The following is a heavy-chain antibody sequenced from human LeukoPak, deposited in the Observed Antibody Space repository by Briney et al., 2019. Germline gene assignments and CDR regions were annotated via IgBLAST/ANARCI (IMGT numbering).Heavy chain of an antibody. CDR1: GFTFSSYA. CDR3: ARGGLLWFGELSGY. V-gene: IGHV3-64*01. D-gene: IGHD3-10*01. Sequence: GGSLRLSCAASGFTFSSYAMHWVRQAPGKGLEYVSVISSNGGSTYYANSVKGRFTISRDNSKNTLYLQMGSLRAEDMAVYYCARGGLLWFGELSGYWGQGTLVTVFS. J-gene: IGHJ4*02. CDR2: ISSNGGST.